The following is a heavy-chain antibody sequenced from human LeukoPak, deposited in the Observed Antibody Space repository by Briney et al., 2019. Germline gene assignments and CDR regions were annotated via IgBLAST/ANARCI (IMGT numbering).Heavy chain of an antibody. CDR1: GYTFTGYF. D-gene: IGHD3-22*01. V-gene: IGHV1-2*02. J-gene: IGHJ4*02. CDR3: ARDERYDSSGHPFDY. CDR2: INPNSGGT. Sequence: ASVKVSCKASGYTFTGYFIHWVRQAPGQGLEWMGWINPNSGGTNYAQIFQGRVTMTRDTSISTAYMELSRLRSDDTAVYYCARDERYDSSGHPFDYWGQGTLVTVSS.